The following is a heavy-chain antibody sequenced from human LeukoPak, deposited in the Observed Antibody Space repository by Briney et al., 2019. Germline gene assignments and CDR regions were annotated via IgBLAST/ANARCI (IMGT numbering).Heavy chain of an antibody. CDR1: GFTFDDYA. D-gene: IGHD6-19*01. V-gene: IGHV3-9*01. CDR3: AKDPYSSGWYNWFDP. CDR2: ISLNSGSI. J-gene: IGHJ5*02. Sequence: GGSLRLSCAASGFTFDDYAMHWVWQAPPKGLEWVSGISLNSGSIGYADSVKGRFTISRDNAKNSLYLQMNSLRAEDTALYYCAKDPYSSGWYNWFDPWGQGTLVTVSS.